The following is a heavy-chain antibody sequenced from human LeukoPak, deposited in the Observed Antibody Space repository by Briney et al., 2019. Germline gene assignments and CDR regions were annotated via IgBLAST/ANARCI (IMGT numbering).Heavy chain of an antibody. D-gene: IGHD5-24*01. CDR1: GFTFSSYG. CDR3: VRDTGVSAYNVY. Sequence: GRSLRLSCAASGFTFSSYGMHWVRQAPGKGLEWVAVIWYDGSNKYYADSVKGRFTISRDNSKNTLYLQMNSLRAEDTAVYYCVRDTGVSAYNVYWGQGTLVTVSS. J-gene: IGHJ4*02. CDR2: IWYDGSNK. V-gene: IGHV3-33*01.